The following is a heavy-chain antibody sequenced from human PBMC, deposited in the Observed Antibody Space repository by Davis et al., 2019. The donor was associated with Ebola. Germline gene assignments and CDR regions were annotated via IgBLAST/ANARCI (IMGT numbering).Heavy chain of an antibody. V-gene: IGHV3-7*01. CDR2: IKQDGSEK. CDR1: GFTFSSYW. J-gene: IGHJ6*02. CDR3: ARDGRYCSGGICSYYGLDV. D-gene: IGHD2-15*01. Sequence: GESLKISCAASGFTFSSYWMSWVRQAPGKGLEWVANIKQDGSEKYYVDSVKGRFTISRDNAKNSLYLQMNSLRAEDTAVYYCARDGRYCSGGICSYYGLDVWGQGTTVTVS.